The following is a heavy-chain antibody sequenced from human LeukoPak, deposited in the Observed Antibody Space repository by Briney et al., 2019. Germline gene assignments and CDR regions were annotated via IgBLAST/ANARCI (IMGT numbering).Heavy chain of an antibody. V-gene: IGHV3-21*01. CDR1: GFTFSIYS. D-gene: IGHD3-10*01. Sequence: GGSLRLSCAASGFTFSIYSMNWVRQAPGKGLEWVSSISSGSSYIYYADSVKGRFIISRDNAKNSLYLQMNSLRAEDTAVYYCARVFFGYYGVDYWGQGTLVTVSS. CDR3: ARVFFGYYGVDY. J-gene: IGHJ4*02. CDR2: ISSGSSYI.